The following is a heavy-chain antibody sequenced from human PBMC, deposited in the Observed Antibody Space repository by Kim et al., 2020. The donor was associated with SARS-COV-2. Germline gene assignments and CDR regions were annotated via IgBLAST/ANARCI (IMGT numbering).Heavy chain of an antibody. CDR3: ARRYCSSTSCPRAYYYYYYMDV. Sequence: SETLSLTCAVYGGSFSGYYWSWIRQPPGKGLEWIGEINHSGSTNYNPSLKSRVTISVDTSKNQFSLKLSSVTAADTAVYYCARRYCSSTSCPRAYYYYYYMDVWGKGTTVTVSS. D-gene: IGHD2-2*01. J-gene: IGHJ6*03. CDR1: GGSFSGYY. V-gene: IGHV4-34*01. CDR2: INHSGST.